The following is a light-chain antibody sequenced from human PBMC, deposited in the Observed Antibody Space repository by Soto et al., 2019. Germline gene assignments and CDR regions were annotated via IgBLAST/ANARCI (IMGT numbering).Light chain of an antibody. V-gene: IGKV3-15*01. CDR2: GAS. CDR1: QSISDN. CDR3: QQYNNWPS. J-gene: IGKJ5*01. Sequence: EIVLKLSAATVSVSQRERATLSCRASQSISDNLAWYQQKPGQAPRLLIYGASTRATGIPARFSGSGSETEFTLTIRSLQSEDFAVYFCQQYNNWPSFGQGTRLAIK.